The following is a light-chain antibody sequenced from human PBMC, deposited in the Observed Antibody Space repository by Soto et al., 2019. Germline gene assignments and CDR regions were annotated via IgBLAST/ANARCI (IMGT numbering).Light chain of an antibody. CDR2: EFT. CDR1: SSDVGGYNY. J-gene: IGLJ3*02. V-gene: IGLV2-14*01. Sequence: QSALTQPASVSGSPGQSISISCTGTSSDVGGYNYVSWYQQHPGKAPKLIIYEFTNLPPRVSNRFSGSKSGNTASLTISGLQAEDEDDYYCISYRSGSTLVFGGGTQLTVL. CDR3: ISYRSGSTLV.